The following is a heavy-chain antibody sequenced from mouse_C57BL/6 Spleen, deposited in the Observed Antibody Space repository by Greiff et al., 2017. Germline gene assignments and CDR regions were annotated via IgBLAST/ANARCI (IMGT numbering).Heavy chain of an antibody. V-gene: IGHV1-69*01. CDR2: IDPSDSYT. D-gene: IGHD3-2*02. CDR1: GYTFTSYW. CDR3: ARGDSSGYGFAY. J-gene: IGHJ3*01. Sequence: QVHVKQPGAELVMPGASVKLSCKASGYTFTSYWMHWVKQRPGQGLEWIGEIDPSDSYTNYNQKFKGKSTLTVDKSSSTAYMQLSSLTSEDSAVYYCARGDSSGYGFAYWGQGTLVTVAA.